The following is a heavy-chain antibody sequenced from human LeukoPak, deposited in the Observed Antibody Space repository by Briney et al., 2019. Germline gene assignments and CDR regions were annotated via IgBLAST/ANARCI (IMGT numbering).Heavy chain of an antibody. CDR2: INHSGST. D-gene: IGHD4-11*01. V-gene: IGHV4-34*01. Sequence: PSETLSLTCAVYGGSFSGYYWSWIRQPPGKGLEWIGEINHSGSTNYNPSLKSRVTISVDTSKNQFSLKLSSVTAADTAVYYCARPWGKGTTVDPWGQGTLVTVSS. CDR3: ARPWGKGTTVDP. CDR1: GGSFSGYY. J-gene: IGHJ5*02.